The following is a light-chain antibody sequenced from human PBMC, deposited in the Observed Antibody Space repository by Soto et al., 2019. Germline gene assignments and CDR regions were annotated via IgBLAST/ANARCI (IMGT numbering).Light chain of an antibody. CDR2: GAS. Sequence: EIVMTQSPATLSVSPGERATLSXRASQSVSSNLAWYQQKPGQAPRLLIYGASTRATGIPARFSGSGSGTEFTLTISSLQSEDFAVYYCQQYNNWPQTFGQGTKVDIK. V-gene: IGKV3-15*01. CDR3: QQYNNWPQT. J-gene: IGKJ1*01. CDR1: QSVSSN.